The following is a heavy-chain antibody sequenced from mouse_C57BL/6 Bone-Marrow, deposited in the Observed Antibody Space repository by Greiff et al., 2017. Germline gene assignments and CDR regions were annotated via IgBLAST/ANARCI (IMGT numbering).Heavy chain of an antibody. Sequence: VQGVESGAELARPGASVKLSCKASGYTFTSYGISWVKQRTGQGLEWIGEIYPRSGNTYYNEKFKGKATLTADKSSSTAYMELRSLTSEESAVYFCARARYYYGSSYDAMDYWGQGTSVTVSS. D-gene: IGHD1-1*01. J-gene: IGHJ4*01. CDR2: IYPRSGNT. CDR1: GYTFTSYG. V-gene: IGHV1-81*01. CDR3: ARARYYYGSSYDAMDY.